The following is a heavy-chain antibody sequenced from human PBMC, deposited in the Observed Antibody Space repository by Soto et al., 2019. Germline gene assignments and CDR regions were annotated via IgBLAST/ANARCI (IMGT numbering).Heavy chain of an antibody. CDR3: ATGSGQKDDYYYYGLDV. Sequence: ASVKVSCKASGYTFTSYAMHWVRQAPEQRLEWMGWINAGNGNTKYSQKFQGRVTITRDTSASTAYMELSSLRSEDTAVYYCATGSGQKDDYYYYGLDVWGQGTTVTVSS. V-gene: IGHV1-3*01. CDR2: INAGNGNT. CDR1: GYTFTSYA. D-gene: IGHD6-19*01. J-gene: IGHJ6*02.